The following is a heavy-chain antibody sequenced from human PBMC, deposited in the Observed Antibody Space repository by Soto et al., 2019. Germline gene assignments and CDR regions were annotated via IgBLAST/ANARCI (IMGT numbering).Heavy chain of an antibody. J-gene: IGHJ4*02. CDR3: TRDPGAYSSTWSFYFDS. Sequence: EVQLVESGGGLVQPGGSLRLSCAASGFTFSRFWMHWVRQAPGKGLVWVSRINTDGSSTTYADSVKGRFTISRDNAKNTLYLQMDSLRAEDTGVYYCTRDPGAYSSTWSFYFDSWGQGTLATVSS. CDR2: INTDGSST. V-gene: IGHV3-74*01. CDR1: GFTFSRFW. D-gene: IGHD6-13*01.